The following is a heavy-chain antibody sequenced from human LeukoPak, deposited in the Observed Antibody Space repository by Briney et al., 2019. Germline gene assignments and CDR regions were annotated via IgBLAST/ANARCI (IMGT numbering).Heavy chain of an antibody. CDR2: IYYSGST. D-gene: IGHD3-22*01. J-gene: IGHJ4*02. CDR3: ASEYYDSSGYYLRSD. CDR1: GGSISSYY. Sequence: PSETLSLTCTVSGGSISSYYWSWIRQPPGKGLEWIGYIYYSGSTNYNPSLKSRVTISVDTSKNQFSLKLSSVTAADTAVYYCASEYYDSSGYYLRSDWGQGTLVTVSS. V-gene: IGHV4-59*01.